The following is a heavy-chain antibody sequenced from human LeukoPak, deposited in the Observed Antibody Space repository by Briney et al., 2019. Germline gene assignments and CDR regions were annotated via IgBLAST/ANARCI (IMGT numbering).Heavy chain of an antibody. D-gene: IGHD2-21*01. V-gene: IGHV3-7*01. CDR3: ARDRISAISRGWFDP. CDR1: GFTFSSYW. J-gene: IGHJ5*02. Sequence: PGGSLRLSCAASGFTFSSYWMSWVRQAPGKGLEWVANIKEDGSEIYYVDSVKGRFTISRDNAKNSLHLQMNSLRAEDTAVYYCARDRISAISRGWFDPWGQGTLVTVSS. CDR2: IKEDGSEI.